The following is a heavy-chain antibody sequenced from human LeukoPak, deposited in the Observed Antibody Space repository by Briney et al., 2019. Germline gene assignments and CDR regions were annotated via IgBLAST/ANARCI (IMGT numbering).Heavy chain of an antibody. J-gene: IGHJ4*02. Sequence: PSETLSLTCAVSGDSVSSSNYYWSWIAQPPGTGLEWIGYIYYGGNTNYNPSLQSRVTISVDTSKSQSSLKLSSVTAADTAVYYCARLTRRSGNYFDYWGQGTLVTVSS. CDR1: GDSVSSSNYY. CDR2: IYYGGNT. D-gene: IGHD1-1*01. V-gene: IGHV4-61*01. CDR3: ARLTRRSGNYFDY.